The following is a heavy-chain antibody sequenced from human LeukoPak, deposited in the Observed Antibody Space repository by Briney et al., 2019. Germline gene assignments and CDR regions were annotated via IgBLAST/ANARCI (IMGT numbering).Heavy chain of an antibody. V-gene: IGHV1-8*01. CDR3: ARTTRSGYYWYFDL. Sequence: ASVKVSCKASGYTFTSYDINWVRQATGQGLEWMGWMNPNSGNTGYAQKSQGRVTMTRNTSISTAYMELSSLRSEDTAVYYCARTTRSGYYWYFDLWGRGTLVTVSS. J-gene: IGHJ2*01. CDR1: GYTFTSYD. D-gene: IGHD3-3*01. CDR2: MNPNSGNT.